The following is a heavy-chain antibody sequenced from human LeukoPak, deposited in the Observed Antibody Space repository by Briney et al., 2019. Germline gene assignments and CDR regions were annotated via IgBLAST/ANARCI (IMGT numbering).Heavy chain of an antibody. CDR3: AREAGSFDY. V-gene: IGHV4-59*01. CDR1: SGSISSFY. Sequence: SETLSLTCTVSSGSISSFYWRWIRPPPGKGLEWIGYIYYSGSTNYNPSLKSRVTISVDTSKNQFSLKLSSVTAADTAVYYCAREAGSFDYWGQGTLVTVSS. J-gene: IGHJ4*02. CDR2: IYYSGST. D-gene: IGHD3-10*01.